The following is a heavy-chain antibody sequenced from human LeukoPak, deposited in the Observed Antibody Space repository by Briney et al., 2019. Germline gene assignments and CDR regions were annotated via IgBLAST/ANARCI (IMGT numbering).Heavy chain of an antibody. V-gene: IGHV5-51*01. J-gene: IGHJ6*02. CDR3: ARYYGSGSKYYYYGMDV. D-gene: IGHD3-10*01. CDR1: EYSFTNYW. Sequence: GESLKISCKGSEYSFTNYWIAWVRQMPGRGLEWMGIIYPGGSDTRYSPSFQGQVTISADKSISTAYLRWSSLKASDTAMYYCARYYGSGSKYYYYGMDVWGQGTTVTVSS. CDR2: IYPGGSDT.